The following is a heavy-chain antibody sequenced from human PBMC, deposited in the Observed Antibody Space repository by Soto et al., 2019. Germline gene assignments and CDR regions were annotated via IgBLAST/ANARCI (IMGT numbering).Heavy chain of an antibody. CDR1: GGSFSGYY. J-gene: IGHJ6*02. CDR2: INHSGST. CDR3: ARGRYRVVVTAIPTYYYYGMDV. V-gene: IGHV4-34*01. D-gene: IGHD2-21*02. Sequence: SETLSLTCAVYGGSFSGYYWSWIRQPPGKGLEWIGEINHSGSTNYNPSLKSRVTISVDTCKNQFSLKLSSVTAADTAVYYCARGRYRVVVTAIPTYYYYGMDVWGQGTTVTVSS.